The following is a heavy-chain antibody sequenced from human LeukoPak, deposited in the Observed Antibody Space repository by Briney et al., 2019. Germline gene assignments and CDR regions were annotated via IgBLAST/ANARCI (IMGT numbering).Heavy chain of an antibody. J-gene: IGHJ4*02. Sequence: GGSLRLYFAASGFTFDDYGMSWVRQAPGKGLEWVSGINWNCGSPGYADSVKGRFTISRDNSKNTLYLQMNSLRAEDTAVYYCAKEPLSILVGTFDYWGQGTLVTVSS. CDR2: INWNCGSP. V-gene: IGHV3-20*03. D-gene: IGHD2-21*02. CDR3: AKEPLSILVGTFDY. CDR1: GFTFDDYG.